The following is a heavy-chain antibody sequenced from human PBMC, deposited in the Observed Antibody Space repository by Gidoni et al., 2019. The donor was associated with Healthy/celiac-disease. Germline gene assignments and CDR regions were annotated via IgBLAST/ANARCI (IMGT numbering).Heavy chain of an antibody. CDR2: IYTSGVT. Sequence: QVQLQESGPGLVKPSETLSTTCTVSGGSISSYFWSWIRQPAGKGLAWIGRIYTSGVTHYNPTIKSRVTMSVDTSKNQFSLKLSSVTAADTAVYYCARDSFYCSSTSCYRYFDYWGQGTLVTVSS. J-gene: IGHJ4*02. CDR3: ARDSFYCSSTSCYRYFDY. D-gene: IGHD2-2*01. V-gene: IGHV4-4*07. CDR1: GGSISSYF.